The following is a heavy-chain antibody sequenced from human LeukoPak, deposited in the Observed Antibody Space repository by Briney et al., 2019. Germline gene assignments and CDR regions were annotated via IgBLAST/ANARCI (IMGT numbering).Heavy chain of an antibody. CDR3: ARNSDIVATPFDY. CDR2: ISAYNGNT. D-gene: IGHD5-12*01. J-gene: IGHJ4*02. CDR1: GYTFTSYY. Sequence: ASVKVSCKASGYTFTSYYMHWVRQAPGQGLEWMGWISAYNGNTNYAQKLQGRVTVTTDTSTSTAYMELRSLRSDDTAVYYCARNSDIVATPFDYWGQGTLVTVSS. V-gene: IGHV1-18*04.